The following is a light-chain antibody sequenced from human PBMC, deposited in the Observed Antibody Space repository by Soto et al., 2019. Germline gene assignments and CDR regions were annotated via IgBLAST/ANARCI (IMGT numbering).Light chain of an antibody. CDR2: EVT. Sequence: QSALTQPASVSGSLGQSITISCTGTTSDVGGYNYVSWYQQHPGKAPILMIPEVTNRPSGVSNRFYGSKSGNTASLTISGLPVEDEAEYYRVSYTGSITYVFGTGTTVTVL. J-gene: IGLJ1*01. CDR3: VSYTGSITYV. V-gene: IGLV2-14*01. CDR1: TSDVGGYNY.